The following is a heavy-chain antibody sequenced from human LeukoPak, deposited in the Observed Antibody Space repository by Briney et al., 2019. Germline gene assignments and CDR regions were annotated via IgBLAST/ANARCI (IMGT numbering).Heavy chain of an antibody. CDR1: GFTFSSYG. CDR3: AKGESFAELLPYGMDV. V-gene: IGHV3-30*18. J-gene: IGHJ6*02. D-gene: IGHD3-10*01. CDR2: ISYDGSNK. Sequence: GGSLRLSCAASGFTFSSYGMHWVRQAPGEGLEWVAVISYDGSNKYYADSVKGRFTISRDNSKNTLYLQMNSLRAEDTAVYYCAKGESFAELLPYGMDVSGQGTTVTVSS.